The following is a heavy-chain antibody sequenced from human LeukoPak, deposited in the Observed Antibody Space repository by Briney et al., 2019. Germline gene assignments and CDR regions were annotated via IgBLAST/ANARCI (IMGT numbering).Heavy chain of an antibody. J-gene: IGHJ4*02. Sequence: GGSLRLSCAASEFTFSSYTMNWVRQAPGKGLEWVAFIRYDGSNKYYADSVKGRFTISRDNSKNTLYLQMNSLRSEDTAVYYCARFDSRVGADMNLDYWGQGTLVTVSS. V-gene: IGHV3-30*02. CDR1: EFTFSSYT. D-gene: IGHD1-26*01. CDR2: IRYDGSNK. CDR3: ARFDSRVGADMNLDY.